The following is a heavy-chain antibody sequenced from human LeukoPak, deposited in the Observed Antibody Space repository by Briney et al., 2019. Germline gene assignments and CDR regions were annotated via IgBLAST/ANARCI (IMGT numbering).Heavy chain of an antibody. D-gene: IGHD5-12*01. Sequence: SETLSLTCAVSGGSISGYYWSWIRQHPGKGLEWIGYIYYSGSTYYNPSLKSRVTISVDTSKNQFSLKLSSVTAADTAVYYCARAVYSGYTTDYWGQGTLVTVSS. CDR1: GGSISGYY. CDR2: IYYSGST. V-gene: IGHV4-31*11. J-gene: IGHJ4*02. CDR3: ARAVYSGYTTDY.